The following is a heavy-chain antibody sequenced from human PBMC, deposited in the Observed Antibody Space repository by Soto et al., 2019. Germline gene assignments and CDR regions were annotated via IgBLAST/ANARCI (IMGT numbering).Heavy chain of an antibody. CDR1: GVSISSYY. V-gene: IGHV4-59*01. CDR2: MYNTGST. Sequence: SETLSLTCTVSGVSISSYYWSWIRQPPGKGLEWIGNMYNTGSTVYNPSFKSRVTISVDTSKNQFSLKLNSVTAADTAVYYCARDLWGYCGTDCYPLDVWGQGTTVTVSS. D-gene: IGHD2-21*02. CDR3: ARDLWGYCGTDCYPLDV. J-gene: IGHJ6*02.